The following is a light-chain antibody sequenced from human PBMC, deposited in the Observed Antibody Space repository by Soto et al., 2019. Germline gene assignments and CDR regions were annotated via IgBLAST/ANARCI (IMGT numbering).Light chain of an antibody. J-gene: IGLJ3*02. Sequence: QSALTQPASVSGSPGQSITISCTGTSSDVGGCNYVSWYQHHPGKAPKLMIYEVSNRPSGVSNRFSGSKSGNTASLTISGLQAEDEADYYCGSYTSSSARVFGGGTKLTVL. V-gene: IGLV2-14*01. CDR1: SSDVGGCNY. CDR2: EVS. CDR3: GSYTSSSARV.